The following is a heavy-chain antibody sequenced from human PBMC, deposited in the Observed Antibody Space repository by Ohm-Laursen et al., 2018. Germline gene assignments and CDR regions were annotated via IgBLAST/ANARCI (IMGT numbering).Heavy chain of an antibody. J-gene: IGHJ5*02. CDR3: ARAVIGHIAWFDP. D-gene: IGHD2-21*01. Sequence: SLRLSCIASGFTFSDYYMSWIRQAPGKGLEWVAVISYDGSNKYYADSVKGRFTVSRDNFKNTVYLQMNSVRAADTAVYYCARAVIGHIAWFDPWGQGILVTVSS. CDR1: GFTFSDYY. CDR2: ISYDGSNK. V-gene: IGHV3-30*03.